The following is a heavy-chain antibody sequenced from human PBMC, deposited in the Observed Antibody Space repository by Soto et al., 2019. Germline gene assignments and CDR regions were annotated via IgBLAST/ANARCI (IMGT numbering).Heavy chain of an antibody. CDR3: ARAPARYYYDSSGYYYGDYFDY. CDR1: GGSISSGGYS. D-gene: IGHD3-22*01. CDR2: LYHSGST. V-gene: IGHV4-30-2*01. J-gene: IGHJ4*02. Sequence: QLQLQESGSGLVKPSQTLSLTCAVSGGSISSGGYSWSWIRQPPGKGLEWIGYLYHSGSTYYNPSLKSRVTISVDRSTNQFSLTLSSVTAADTAVYYCARAPARYYYDSSGYYYGDYFDYWGQGTLVTVSS.